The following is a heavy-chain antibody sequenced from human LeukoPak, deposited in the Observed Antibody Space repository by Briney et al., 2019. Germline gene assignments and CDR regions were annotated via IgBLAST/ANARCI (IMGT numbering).Heavy chain of an antibody. CDR3: VALDTAMGKFDY. CDR2: IIPIFGTA. J-gene: IGHJ4*02. D-gene: IGHD5-18*01. CDR1: GGTFSSYA. Sequence: GSSVKVSCKASGGTFSSYAISWVRQAPGQGLEWMGGIIPIFGTANYAQKFQGRVTITADKSTSTAYMELSSLRSEDTAVYYCVALDTAMGKFDYWGQGTLVTVSS. V-gene: IGHV1-69*06.